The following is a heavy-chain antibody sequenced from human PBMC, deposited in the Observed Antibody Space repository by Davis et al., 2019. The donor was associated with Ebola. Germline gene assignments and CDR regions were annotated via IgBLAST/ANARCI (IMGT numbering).Heavy chain of an antibody. CDR3: ARQGGGSGRLTSFDY. CDR2: IDPSDSYT. J-gene: IGHJ4*02. CDR1: GYSFTSYW. Sequence: PGGSLRLSCKGSGYSFTSYWISWVRQMPGKGLEWMGRIDPSDSYTNYSPSFQGHVTISADKSISTAYLQWSSLKASDTAMYFCARQGGGSGRLTSFDYWGQGTLVTVSS. V-gene: IGHV5-10-1*01. D-gene: IGHD1-26*01.